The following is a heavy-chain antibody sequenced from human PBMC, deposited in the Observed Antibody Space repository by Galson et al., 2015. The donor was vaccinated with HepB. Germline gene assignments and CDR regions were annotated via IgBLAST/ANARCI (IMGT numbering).Heavy chain of an antibody. D-gene: IGHD3-10*01. CDR2: IWYDGSNK. V-gene: IGHV3-33*08. Sequence: SLRLSCAASGFTFSSYGMHWVRQAPGKGLEWVAVIWYDGSNKYYADSVKGRFTISRDNSKNTLYLQMNSLRAEDTAVYYCARGYGSGSYYNGGWIDYWGQGTLVTVSS. CDR1: GFTFSSYG. CDR3: ARGYGSGSYYNGGWIDY. J-gene: IGHJ4*02.